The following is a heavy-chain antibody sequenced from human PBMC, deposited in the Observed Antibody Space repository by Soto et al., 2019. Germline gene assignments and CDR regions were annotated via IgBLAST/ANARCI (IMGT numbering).Heavy chain of an antibody. CDR2: ISSDGGNK. D-gene: IGHD2-2*01. V-gene: IGHV3-30*18. CDR3: AKGGYDEHYFDY. J-gene: IGHJ4*02. Sequence: QVHLVESGGGVVQPGRSLRLSCAASGFTFNTYGLHWVRQAPGKGLEWVAVISSDGGNKFYADSVKGRFTISRDNSKNTLYLQMNSLRAEDTAAYYCAKGGYDEHYFDYWGQGTLVTVSS. CDR1: GFTFNTYG.